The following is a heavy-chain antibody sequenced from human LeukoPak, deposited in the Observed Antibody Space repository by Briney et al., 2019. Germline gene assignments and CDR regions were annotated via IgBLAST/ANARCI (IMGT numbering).Heavy chain of an antibody. CDR2: ISSSSSYI. Sequence: PGGSLRLSCAASGFTFSSYSMNWVRQAPGKGLEWVSSISSSSSYIYYADSVKGRFTISRDNAKNSLYLQMNSLRAEDTAVYYCASSTYYYDSSGYYYHDYWGQGTLVTVSS. J-gene: IGHJ4*02. V-gene: IGHV3-21*01. CDR3: ASSTYYYDSSGYYYHDY. CDR1: GFTFSSYS. D-gene: IGHD3-22*01.